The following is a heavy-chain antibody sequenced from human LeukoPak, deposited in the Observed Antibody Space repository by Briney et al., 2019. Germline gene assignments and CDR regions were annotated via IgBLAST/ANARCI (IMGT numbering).Heavy chain of an antibody. D-gene: IGHD5-24*01. CDR3: ARGRRDGYNLEYFDN. CDR2: IYYSGST. J-gene: IGHJ4*02. Sequence: KASETLSLTCAVYGGSFSGYYWGWIRQPPGKGLQWIGSIYYSGSTYYNPSLKSRVTISVDTSKIQFSLKLSSVTAADTAVYYCARGRRDGYNLEYFDNWGQGTLVTVSS. CDR1: GGSFSGYY. V-gene: IGHV4-34*01.